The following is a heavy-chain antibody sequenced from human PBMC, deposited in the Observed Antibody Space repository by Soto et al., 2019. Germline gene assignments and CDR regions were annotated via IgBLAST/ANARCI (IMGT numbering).Heavy chain of an antibody. CDR2: ISSAGSTI. V-gene: IGHV3-48*01. J-gene: IGHJ3*02. CDR1: GFTFNSYS. CDR3: ARDNQIVVVVAATAFDI. Sequence: GGSLRLSCAASGFTFNSYSMSWVRQAPGRGLEWLSYISSAGSTIYYADSVKSRFTISRDNAKNTMYLQMNSLRAEDTAVYYCARDNQIVVVVAATAFDIWGQGTMVPVSS. D-gene: IGHD2-15*01.